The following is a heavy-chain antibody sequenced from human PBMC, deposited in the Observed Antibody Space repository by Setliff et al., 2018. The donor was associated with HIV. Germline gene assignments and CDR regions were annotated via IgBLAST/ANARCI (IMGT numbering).Heavy chain of an antibody. CDR3: ARGDRWFGGHYFDY. V-gene: IGHV4-4*09. D-gene: IGHD3-10*01. Sequence: SETLSLTCTVSGGSISTSNWWGWIRQTPGKGLEWIGYIYTSGSTNYNPSLKSRVTISVDTSKNQFSLKLSSATAADTAVYYCARGDRWFGGHYFDYWGQGTLVTVSS. CDR1: GGSISTSNW. CDR2: IYTSGST. J-gene: IGHJ4*02.